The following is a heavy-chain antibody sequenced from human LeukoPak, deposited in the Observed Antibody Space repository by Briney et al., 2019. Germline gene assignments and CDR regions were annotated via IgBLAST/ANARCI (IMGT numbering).Heavy chain of an antibody. D-gene: IGHD4-11*01. CDR1: GGSFSGYY. V-gene: IGHV4-34*01. CDR2: INHSGST. Sequence: PSETLSLTCAVYGGSFSGYYWGWIRQPPGKGLEWIGEINHSGSTNYNPSLKSRVTISVDTSKNQFSLKLSSVTAADTAVYYCARQYLYYFDYWGQGTLVTVSS. CDR3: ARQYLYYFDY. J-gene: IGHJ4*02.